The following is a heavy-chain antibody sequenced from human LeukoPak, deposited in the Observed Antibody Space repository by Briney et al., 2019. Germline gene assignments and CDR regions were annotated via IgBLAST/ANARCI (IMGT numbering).Heavy chain of an antibody. J-gene: IGHJ4*02. D-gene: IGHD6-6*01. CDR2: ISPTGSTT. CDR1: GLSFSGHW. CDR3: ARGPNSNWSGLDF. Sequence: GGSLRLSCTASGLSFSGHWMHWARQLPGKGLVWVSRISPTGSTTSYADSVKGRFTVSRDKAKNTLYLQVNNLRAEDTAGYYCARGPNSNWSGLDFWGQRTLLTVSS. V-gene: IGHV3-74*01.